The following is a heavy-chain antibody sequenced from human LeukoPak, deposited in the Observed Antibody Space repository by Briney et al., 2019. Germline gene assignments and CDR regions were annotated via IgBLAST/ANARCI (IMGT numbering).Heavy chain of an antibody. J-gene: IGHJ6*02. Sequence: ASVKVSYKASGYTFTSYGINWVRQAPGQGPEWMGWINAYNGNTNYAQKLQGRVTMTTDTSTSTAYMELRSLKSDDTAVYYCARDKPPRVDTGMVTRGYVGMDVWGQGTTVTASS. V-gene: IGHV1-18*01. CDR1: GYTFTSYG. CDR2: INAYNGNT. D-gene: IGHD5-18*01. CDR3: ARDKPPRVDTGMVTRGYVGMDV.